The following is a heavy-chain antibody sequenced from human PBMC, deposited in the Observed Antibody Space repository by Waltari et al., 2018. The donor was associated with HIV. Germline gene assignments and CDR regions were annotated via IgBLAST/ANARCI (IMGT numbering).Heavy chain of an antibody. Sequence: QVQLQESGPGFVKPSETLSLICNVSGGSIASSDSFWGWIRPSPEMPLEWVGSALYTRRPNLCTGQFFAKSSLKSRVALSVDTSKNQVSLRLTSVTAADTGLYYCVRHAAEFRPDFGWILAGVFEPWGLGTQVIVS. CDR3: VRHAAEFRPDFGWILAGVFEP. V-gene: IGHV4-39*01. CDR1: GGSIASSDSF. D-gene: IGHD6-19*01. CDR2: ALYTRRPNLCTGQF. J-gene: IGHJ1*01.